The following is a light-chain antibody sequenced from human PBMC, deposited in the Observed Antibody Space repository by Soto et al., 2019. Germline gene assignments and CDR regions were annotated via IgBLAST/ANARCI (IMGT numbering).Light chain of an antibody. J-gene: IGLJ1*01. CDR1: SSDVGGYNY. CDR3: TSYTSSSTYV. V-gene: IGLV2-14*01. Sequence: QSALTQPASVSGSPGQSITISCTGTSSDVGGYNYVSWYQQHPGKAPKLMISAVSNRPSGVSNRFSGSKSSNTASLTISGLQPEDEADYYCTSYTSSSTYVFGTGTKVTVL. CDR2: AVS.